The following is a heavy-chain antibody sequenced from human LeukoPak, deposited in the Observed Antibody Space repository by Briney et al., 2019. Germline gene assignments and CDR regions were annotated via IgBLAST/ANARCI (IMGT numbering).Heavy chain of an antibody. CDR2: IYYSGST. CDR3: ARVSQFWAFDI. D-gene: IGHD3-3*01. V-gene: IGHV4-31*03. J-gene: IGHJ3*02. Sequence: PSETLSLTCTVSGGSISSGGYYWSWIRQHPGKGLEWIGYIYYSGSTYYNPSLKSRVTISVDTSKSQFSLKLSSVTAADTAVYYCARVSQFWAFDIWGQGTMVTVSS. CDR1: GGSISSGGYY.